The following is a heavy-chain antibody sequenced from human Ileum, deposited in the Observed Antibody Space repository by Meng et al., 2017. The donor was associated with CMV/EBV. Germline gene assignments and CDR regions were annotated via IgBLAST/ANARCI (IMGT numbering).Heavy chain of an antibody. Sequence: LRLSCTVSGDSISSSTYYWGWIRQPPGKGLDWIASFYYSGTTYYNPSLKSRVTISVDTSKNQFSLNLSSVTAADTAVYYCARGARYCSSTSCPQYFQHWGQGTLVTVSS. D-gene: IGHD2-2*01. J-gene: IGHJ1*01. CDR2: FYYSGTT. CDR3: ARGARYCSSTSCPQYFQH. V-gene: IGHV4-39*07. CDR1: GDSISSSTYY.